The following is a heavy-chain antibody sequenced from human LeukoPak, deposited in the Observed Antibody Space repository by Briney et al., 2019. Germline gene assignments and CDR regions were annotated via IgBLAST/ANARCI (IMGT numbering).Heavy chain of an antibody. Sequence: SETLSLTCAVYGGSFSGYYWSWIRQPPGKGLEWIGEINHSGSTNYNPSLKSRVTISVDTSKNQFSLKLSSVTAADTAVYYCASNYGSGYIPRGSGGWFDPWGQGTLVTVSS. CDR3: ASNYGSGYIPRGSGGWFDP. J-gene: IGHJ5*02. CDR2: INHSGST. CDR1: GGSFSGYY. V-gene: IGHV4-34*01. D-gene: IGHD3-10*01.